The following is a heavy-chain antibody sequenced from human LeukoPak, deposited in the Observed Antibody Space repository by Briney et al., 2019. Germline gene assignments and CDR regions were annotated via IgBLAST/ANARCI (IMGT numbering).Heavy chain of an antibody. CDR3: ARTAYSDYSLGF. D-gene: IGHD5-12*01. V-gene: IGHV3-74*01. CDR1: GFTFSSYW. J-gene: IGHJ4*02. CDR2: ISSDGSST. Sequence: GGSLRLSCAASGFTFSSYWMHWVRQAPGKGRVWVSRISSDGSSTSYAASVKGLFTISRDNAKNTLYLQMNSLRAEDTAVYYCARTAYSDYSLGFWGQGTLVTVSS.